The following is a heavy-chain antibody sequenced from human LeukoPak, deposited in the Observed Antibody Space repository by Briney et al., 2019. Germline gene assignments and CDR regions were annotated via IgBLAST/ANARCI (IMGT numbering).Heavy chain of an antibody. Sequence: SVKVSCKASGGTFSSYAISWVRQAPGQGLEWMGGIIPIFGTANYAQKFQGRVTITADKSTNTAYMELNSLRSEDTAVYSCAKLYGTIFGVGNWFDPWGQGTLVTVSS. D-gene: IGHD3-3*01. V-gene: IGHV1-69*06. CDR3: AKLYGTIFGVGNWFDP. CDR1: GGTFSSYA. CDR2: IIPIFGTA. J-gene: IGHJ5*02.